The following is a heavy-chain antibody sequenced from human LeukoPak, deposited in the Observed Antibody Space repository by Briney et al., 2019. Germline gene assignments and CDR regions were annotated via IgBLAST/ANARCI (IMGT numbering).Heavy chain of an antibody. D-gene: IGHD2-21*02. CDR3: AKRDAVTEFDY. CDR2: ISGSGVST. J-gene: IGHJ4*02. Sequence: GGSLRLSCVASGFTFSTYAMGWVRQAPEKGLEWVSVISGSGVSTYYADSVKGRFTVSRDNSKNTLYLQLNSLRAEDTAVYYCAKRDAVTEFDYWGQGTLVTVSS. V-gene: IGHV3-23*01. CDR1: GFTFSTYA.